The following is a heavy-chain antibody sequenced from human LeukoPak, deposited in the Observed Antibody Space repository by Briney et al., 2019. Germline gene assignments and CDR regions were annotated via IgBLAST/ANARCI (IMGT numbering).Heavy chain of an antibody. V-gene: IGHV1-2*02. CDR1: GYTFTGYY. D-gene: IGHD2-15*01. CDR2: INPNSGGT. Sequence: ASVKVSCKASGYTFTGYYMHWVRQAAGQGLEWMGWINPNSGGTNYAQKFQGRVTMTRDTSISTAYMELSRLRSDDTAVYYCARAVVVVVAATALSDAFDIWGQGTRVTGSS. J-gene: IGHJ3*02. CDR3: ARAVVVVVAATALSDAFDI.